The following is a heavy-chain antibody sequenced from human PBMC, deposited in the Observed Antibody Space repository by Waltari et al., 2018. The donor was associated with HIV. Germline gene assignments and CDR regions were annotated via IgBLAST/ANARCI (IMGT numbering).Heavy chain of an antibody. CDR2: ICPADYDT. D-gene: IGHD1-26*01. CDR1: GYSFVSFW. CDR3: ARVRMGAGDAFDV. V-gene: IGHV5-51*01. J-gene: IGHJ3*01. Sequence: LVQSGAEVKKPGQSLKISCQASGYSFVSFWIGWVRQTPGKGLYGVGNICPADYDTKYSPTFEGKVTMSRDETVNTAYLQWRRLKSSDTGTYFCARVRMGAGDAFDVWGQGTTVTVSS.